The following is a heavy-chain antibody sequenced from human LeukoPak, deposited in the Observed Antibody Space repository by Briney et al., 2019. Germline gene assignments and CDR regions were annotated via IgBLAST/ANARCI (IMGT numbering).Heavy chain of an antibody. CDR2: IYYSGST. CDR1: GGSISSGGYY. Sequence: SETLSLTCTVSGGSISSGGYYWSWIRQHPGKGLEWIGYIYYSGSTYYNPSLKSRVTISVDTSKNQFSLKLSSVTAADTAVYYCARVATSPQLASYYFDYWGQGTLATVSS. V-gene: IGHV4-31*03. D-gene: IGHD6-13*01. J-gene: IGHJ4*02. CDR3: ARVATSPQLASYYFDY.